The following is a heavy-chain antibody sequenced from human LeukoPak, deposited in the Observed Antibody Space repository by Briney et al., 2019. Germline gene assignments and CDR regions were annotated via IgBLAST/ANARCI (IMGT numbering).Heavy chain of an antibody. CDR3: ARGSYTSSWYGVFDY. V-gene: IGHV3-30-3*01. CDR2: ISYDGTNK. J-gene: IGHJ4*02. D-gene: IGHD6-13*01. Sequence: PGGSLRLSCAASGFTFSTYAMHWVRQAPGEGLEWVAFISYDGTNKYCADSVKGRFTISRDNSKNKLYLQMNSLRGEDTAVYYCARGSYTSSWYGVFDYWGQGTLVTVSS. CDR1: GFTFSTYA.